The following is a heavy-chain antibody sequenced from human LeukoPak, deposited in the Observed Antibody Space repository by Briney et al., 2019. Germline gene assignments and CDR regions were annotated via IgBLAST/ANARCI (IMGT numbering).Heavy chain of an antibody. CDR2: IYSGDNT. CDR1: GFSVSYNY. V-gene: IGHV3-66*01. CDR3: ARGSGYSSSWYDY. D-gene: IGHD6-13*01. Sequence: GGSLRLSCAASGFSVSYNYMSWVRQAPGKGLEWVSVIYSGDNTYYADSVKGRFTISRDSSTNTLYLQMNNLRAEDTAAYYCARGSGYSSSWYDYWGQGTLVTVSS. J-gene: IGHJ4*02.